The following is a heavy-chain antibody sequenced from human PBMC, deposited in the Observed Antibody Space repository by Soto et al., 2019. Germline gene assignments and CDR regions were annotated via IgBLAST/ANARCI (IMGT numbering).Heavy chain of an antibody. V-gene: IGHV4-4*07. CDR1: GASISGLY. D-gene: IGHD1-1*01. CDR2: IYATGTT. Sequence: TLSLTCTVPGASISGLYWSWIRKSAGKGLEWIGRIYATGTTDYNPSLKSRVMMSVDTSKKQFSLKLRPVTAADTAVYYCVRDGTKTLRDWFDPWGQGISVTVSS. J-gene: IGHJ5*02. CDR3: VRDGTKTLRDWFDP.